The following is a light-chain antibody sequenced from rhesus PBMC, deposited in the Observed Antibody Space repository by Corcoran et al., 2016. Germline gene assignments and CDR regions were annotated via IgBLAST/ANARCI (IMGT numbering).Light chain of an antibody. J-gene: IGKJ2*01. CDR2: KAS. CDR1: QGISSW. Sequence: DIQMTQSPSSLSASVGDRVTIPCRAIQGISSWLAWYQQKPGKPPKLLIYKASRLQSGVPSGCSGSGSGTDVTLPLCRRQPVDFATYYCQQYTSAPPCSFGQGTKVEIK. CDR3: QQYTSAPPCS. V-gene: IGKV1-21*01.